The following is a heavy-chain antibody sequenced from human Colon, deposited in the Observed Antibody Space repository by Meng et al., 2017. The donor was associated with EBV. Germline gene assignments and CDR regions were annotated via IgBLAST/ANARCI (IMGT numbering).Heavy chain of an antibody. J-gene: IGHJ4*02. D-gene: IGHD2-8*02. CDR1: GGSLSGAY. Sequence: QVQLQQWGTGLLKPSETLSLTCAVNGGSLSGAYWNRVRQPPGKGLEWIGEIIHGGSPSYNPSLKSRVTISIDTSKNQLSLMLRSVTAADTAVYYCARRPTGIDYWGQGTLVTVSS. CDR2: IIHGGSP. V-gene: IGHV4-34*12. CDR3: ARRPTGIDY.